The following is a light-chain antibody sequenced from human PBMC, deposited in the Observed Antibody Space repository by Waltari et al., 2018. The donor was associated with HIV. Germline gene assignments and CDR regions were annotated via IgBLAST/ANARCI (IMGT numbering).Light chain of an antibody. CDR1: SSDVGGYKY. Sequence: QSALTQPASVSGSPGQSITISCTGTSSDVGGYKYFSWYQQHPGKAPRLMIYEVSNRPAWGSNRFSGSKSGDTASLTISGLQAEDEAAYYCSSYTSSNTLRFGGGTKLTVL. CDR3: SSYTSSNTLR. J-gene: IGLJ2*01. CDR2: EVS. V-gene: IGLV2-14*01.